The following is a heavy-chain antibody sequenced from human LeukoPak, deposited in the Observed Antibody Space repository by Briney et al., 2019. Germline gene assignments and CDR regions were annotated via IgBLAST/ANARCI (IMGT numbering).Heavy chain of an antibody. V-gene: IGHV4-59*01. CDR3: ARDQGAGSSYAFDI. CDR2: IYYSGST. J-gene: IGHJ3*02. D-gene: IGHD2-15*01. CDR1: GDSISSYY. Sequence: SETLSLTCTVSGDSISSYYWSWIRQPPGKGLEWIGYIYYSGSTNNNPSLKSRVTMSVDTSKNQLSLKLSSVTAADTAVYYCARDQGAGSSYAFDIWGQGTMVTVSS.